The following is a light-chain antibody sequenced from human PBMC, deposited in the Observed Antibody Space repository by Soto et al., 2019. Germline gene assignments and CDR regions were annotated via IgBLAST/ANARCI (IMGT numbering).Light chain of an antibody. CDR2: QTS. CDR3: QQCNTYST. V-gene: IGKV1-5*03. Sequence: DIQLTQSPSILSASVGDRVTITCRASQSIGTWLAWYQQKPGKAPNLLIFQTSNLESGVPSRFSGSGSGTEFALTISSLQPDDFATYYCQQCNTYSTFGQGTKVETK. J-gene: IGKJ1*01. CDR1: QSIGTW.